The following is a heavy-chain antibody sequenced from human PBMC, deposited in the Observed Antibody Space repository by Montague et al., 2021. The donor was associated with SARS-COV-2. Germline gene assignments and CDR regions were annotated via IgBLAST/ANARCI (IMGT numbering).Heavy chain of an antibody. V-gene: IGHV3-7*01. CDR3: ARDFQSDSSGYYYYGMDV. CDR1: GFTFSSYW. J-gene: IGHJ6*02. D-gene: IGHD3-22*01. Sequence: SRSLSCAASGFTFSSYWMSWVRQAPGKGLEWVANIKQDGSEKYYVDSVKGRFTISRDNAKNSLYLQMNSLRAEDTAVYYCARDFQSDSSGYYYYGMDVWGQGTTVTVSS. CDR2: IKQDGSEK.